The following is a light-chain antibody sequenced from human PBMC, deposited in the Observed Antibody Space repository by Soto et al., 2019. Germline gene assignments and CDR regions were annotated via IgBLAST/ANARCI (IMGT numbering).Light chain of an antibody. J-gene: IGKJ1*01. CDR2: GAS. CDR3: QEYNTWPWT. V-gene: IGKV3-15*01. CDR1: QSVNNN. Sequence: ETLMTQSPATLSVSLGERATLSCRASQSVNNNLAWYQQKLGQAPRVLIYGASTRATGIPARFTGSGSGTEFILTITSLQSEDSAVYYCQEYNTWPWTFGQGTKVEFK.